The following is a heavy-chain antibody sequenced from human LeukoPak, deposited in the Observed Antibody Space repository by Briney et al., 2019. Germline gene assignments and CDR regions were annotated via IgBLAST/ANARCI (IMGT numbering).Heavy chain of an antibody. Sequence: SETLSLTCTVSGGSISSGDYYWSWIRQPPGKGLEWIGYIYYSGSTNYNPSLKSRVTISVDTSKNQFSLKLSSVTAADTAVYYCARVKGSSWCPDYWGQGTLVTVSS. D-gene: IGHD6-13*01. CDR3: ARVKGSSWCPDY. CDR1: GGSISSGDYY. V-gene: IGHV4-61*08. J-gene: IGHJ4*02. CDR2: IYYSGST.